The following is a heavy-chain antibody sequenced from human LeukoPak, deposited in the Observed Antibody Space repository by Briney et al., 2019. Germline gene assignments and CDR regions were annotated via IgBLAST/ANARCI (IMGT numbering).Heavy chain of an antibody. Sequence: SGPTLVKPSQTLTLTCTCSGFSLSPRGVGMGWIRQPPGYALESIALIYYDDDMRFSTSLNSRLTIIKDNSKNQMVLTMTSMDRVDTASYCCAHGGVTRSGVDYWGQGTLVTVS. V-gene: IGHV2-5*02. D-gene: IGHD4-17*01. CDR1: GFSLSPRGVG. CDR2: IYYDDDM. CDR3: AHGGVTRSGVDY. J-gene: IGHJ4*02.